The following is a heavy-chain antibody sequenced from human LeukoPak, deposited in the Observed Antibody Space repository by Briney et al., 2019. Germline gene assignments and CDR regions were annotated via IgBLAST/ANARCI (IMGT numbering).Heavy chain of an antibody. CDR1: GGTFSSYA. CDR2: IIPIFGTA. V-gene: IGHV1-69*06. Sequence: GSSVKVSCKASGGTFSSYAISWVRQAPGQGLEWMGGIIPIFGTANYAQKFQGRVTITADKSTSTAYMELSSLRSEDTAVYYCARVPYYYDSSVVRGAFDIWGQGTMVTVSS. J-gene: IGHJ3*02. D-gene: IGHD3-22*01. CDR3: ARVPYYYDSSVVRGAFDI.